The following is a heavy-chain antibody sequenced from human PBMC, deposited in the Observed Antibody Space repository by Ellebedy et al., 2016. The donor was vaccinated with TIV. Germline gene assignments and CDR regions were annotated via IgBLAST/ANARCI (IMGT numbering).Heavy chain of an antibody. Sequence: MPSETLSLTCTVSGGSISSGGYYWSWIRQHPGKGLEWIGYIYYSGSTYYNPTLKSRVTISVDTSKNQFSLKLSSVTAADTAVYYCARDRGYYDSKGYYDHYFDYWGQGTLVTVSS. V-gene: IGHV4-31*03. D-gene: IGHD3-22*01. CDR1: GGSISSGGYY. J-gene: IGHJ4*02. CDR3: ARDRGYYDSKGYYDHYFDY. CDR2: IYYSGST.